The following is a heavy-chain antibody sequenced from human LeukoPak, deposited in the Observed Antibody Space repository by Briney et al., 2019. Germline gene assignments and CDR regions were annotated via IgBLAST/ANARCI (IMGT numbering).Heavy chain of an antibody. Sequence: GGSLRLSCAASGFTFDDYGMSWVRHAPGKGLEWVSGINWNGGSTGYADSVKGRFTISRDNAKNSLYLQMNSLRAEDTALYYCARASIGTTFDYWGQGTLVTVSS. D-gene: IGHD1-7*01. J-gene: IGHJ4*02. V-gene: IGHV3-20*04. CDR1: GFTFDDYG. CDR3: ARASIGTTFDY. CDR2: INWNGGST.